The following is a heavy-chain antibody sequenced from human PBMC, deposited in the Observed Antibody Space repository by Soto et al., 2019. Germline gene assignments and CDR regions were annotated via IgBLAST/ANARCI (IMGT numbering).Heavy chain of an antibody. V-gene: IGHV3-48*01. CDR3: ARSSTFYDY. J-gene: IGHJ4*02. CDR1: GFTLPGYS. D-gene: IGHD6-6*01. CDR2: ISSSSDTI. Sequence: GGSLRLSCAPSGFTLPGYSMNCVRQAPGKGLEWVSYISSSSDTIYYADSVKGRFTISRDNAKNLLYLQMKSLRAEDTAVYYCARSSTFYDYWGQGTPVTVSS.